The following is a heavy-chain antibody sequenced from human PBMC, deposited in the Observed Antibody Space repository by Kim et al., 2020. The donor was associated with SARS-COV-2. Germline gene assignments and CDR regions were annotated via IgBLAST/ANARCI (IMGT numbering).Heavy chain of an antibody. D-gene: IGHD2-2*01. Sequence: GGSLRLSCAASGFTFSTYWMYWVRQAPGKGLVWVSRINSDGSSTNYADSVKGRFTISRDNAKNTLDLQMNSLRAEDTAVYYCARPSSTSWPCYYMDDWGKETTVTVAS. CDR1: GFTFSTYW. V-gene: IGHV3-74*01. J-gene: IGHJ6*03. CDR3: ARPSSTSWPCYYMDD. CDR2: INSDGSST.